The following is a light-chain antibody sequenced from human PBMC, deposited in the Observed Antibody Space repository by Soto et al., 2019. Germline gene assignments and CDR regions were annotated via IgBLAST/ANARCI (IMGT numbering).Light chain of an antibody. J-gene: IGKJ1*01. CDR1: HSVNSH. CDR3: QQRSNWPPWT. Sequence: MMMTQSPATLSVSPGERVTLSCRTSHSVNSHVAWYQQKPGQAPRLLLYGASTRATGIPVRFSGSGFGTEFTLTISSLQSEDFAVYYCQQRSNWPPWTFGQGTKVEIK. V-gene: IGKV3-15*01. CDR2: GAS.